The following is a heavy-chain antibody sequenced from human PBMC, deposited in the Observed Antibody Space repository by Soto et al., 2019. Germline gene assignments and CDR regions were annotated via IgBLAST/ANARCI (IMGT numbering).Heavy chain of an antibody. CDR2: ISGSGTST. V-gene: IGHV3-23*01. J-gene: IGHJ5*02. CDR3: ARAYSSSFGP. CDR1: GFTFNSYA. D-gene: IGHD6-13*01. Sequence: GGSLRLSCAASGFTFNSYAMIWVRQAPGRGLEWVSAISGSGTSTYYADSVKGRFTISRDNAKKSLYLQMNSLRAEDTAVYYCARAYSSSFGPWGQGTLVTVSS.